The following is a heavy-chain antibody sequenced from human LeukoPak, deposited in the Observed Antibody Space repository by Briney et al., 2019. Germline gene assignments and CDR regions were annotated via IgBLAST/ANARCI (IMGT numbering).Heavy chain of an antibody. CDR2: IYYSGST. Sequence: SQTLSLTCTVSGGSMTSGDYYWSWIRQPPGKGLEWIGYIYYSGSTRYNPSLKSRVTISVDTSKNQFSLKLSSVTAADTAVYYCARAKNYYDSSGPSYFQHWGQGTLVTVSS. V-gene: IGHV4-30-4*01. CDR3: ARAKNYYDSSGPSYFQH. J-gene: IGHJ1*01. CDR1: GGSMTSGDYY. D-gene: IGHD3-22*01.